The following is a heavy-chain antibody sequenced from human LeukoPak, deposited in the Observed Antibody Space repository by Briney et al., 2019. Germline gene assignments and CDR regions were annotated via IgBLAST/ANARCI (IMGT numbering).Heavy chain of an antibody. D-gene: IGHD2-8*02. CDR1: GYSFPDYW. CDR3: ARDAGGYPDY. Sequence: GESLNISCKGSGYSFPDYWIAWVRQSPGKDLEWLGTIYPGTSETRYSPSFQGHVTISLDKSISTAYLLWNSLKASDTAMYFCARDAGGYPDYWGQGTLVTVSS. V-gene: IGHV5-51*01. J-gene: IGHJ4*02. CDR2: IYPGTSET.